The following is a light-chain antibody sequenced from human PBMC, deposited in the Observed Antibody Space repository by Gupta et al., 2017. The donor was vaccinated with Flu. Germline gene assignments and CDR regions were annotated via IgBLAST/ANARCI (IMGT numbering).Light chain of an antibody. CDR2: EDN. J-gene: IGLJ2*01. CDR3: ATWNDTLGVVA. Sequence: QSVLTQPPSVSAAPGQGGTISCSGSSTNVAKNFVSWYQHLPKTAPKLLVYEDNRRPSGIPDRFFGSKGGTSATLEIVDVQTGDEGTYYCATWNDTLGVVALGGGTKVAVL. CDR1: STNVAKNF. V-gene: IGLV1-51*02.